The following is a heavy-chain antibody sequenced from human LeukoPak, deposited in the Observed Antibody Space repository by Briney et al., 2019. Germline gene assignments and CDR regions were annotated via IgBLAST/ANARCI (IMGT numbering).Heavy chain of an antibody. CDR1: GFTFSTLA. V-gene: IGHV3-23*01. CDR2: ISSRGDDT. CDR3: AKHRRSTLVTAYFDS. Sequence: GGSLRLSCTASGFTFSTLAMSWVRQAPGKGLEWVSSISSRGDDTSYADSVKGRFAISRDNSKNTLYLQLNSLRVDDAAIYYCAKHRRSTLVTAYFDSWGQGTLVTVSS. J-gene: IGHJ4*02. D-gene: IGHD2-21*02.